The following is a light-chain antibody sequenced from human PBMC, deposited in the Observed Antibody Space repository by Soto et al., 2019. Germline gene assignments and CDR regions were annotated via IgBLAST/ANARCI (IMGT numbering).Light chain of an antibody. CDR2: SNH. Sequence: QAVLTQPPSASGAPGQGSSISCSGSSSNIGGNSVSWYRQVPGTAPKLLIFSNHQRPSGVPDRFSGSKSGTSASLAISGLQSEDEADYYCSTWDDSLRGLVFGGGTQLTVL. V-gene: IGLV1-44*01. CDR3: STWDDSLRGLV. CDR1: SSNIGGNS. J-gene: IGLJ2*01.